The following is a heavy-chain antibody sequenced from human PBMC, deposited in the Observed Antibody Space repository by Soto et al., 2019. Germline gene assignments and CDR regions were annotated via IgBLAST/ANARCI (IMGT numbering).Heavy chain of an antibody. CDR3: AAGEGTSYYYYGMDV. D-gene: IGHD7-27*01. V-gene: IGHV3-23*01. CDR2: ISGSGGST. J-gene: IGHJ6*02. CDR1: GFTFSSYA. Sequence: PGGSLRLSCAASGFTFSSYAMSWVRQAPGKGLEWVSAISGSGGSTYYADSVKGRFTISRDNSKNTLYLQMNSLRAKDTAVYYCAAGEGTSYYYYGMDVWGQGTTVTVSS.